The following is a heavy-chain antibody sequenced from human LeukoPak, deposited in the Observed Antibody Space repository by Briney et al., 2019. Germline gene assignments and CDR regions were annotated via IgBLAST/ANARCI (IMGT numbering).Heavy chain of an antibody. V-gene: IGHV4-61*08. CDR3: AREDPQTTVPEGMDV. Sequence: SETLSLTCTVSGGSISSGDYYWSWIRQSPGKGLEWIRYIYYSGTTNYNPSLKSRVTISVDTSKNQFSLQLRSVTAADTAVYYCAREDPQTTVPEGMDVWGQGTTVTVSS. J-gene: IGHJ6*02. CDR1: GGSISSGDYY. CDR2: IYYSGTT. D-gene: IGHD4-17*01.